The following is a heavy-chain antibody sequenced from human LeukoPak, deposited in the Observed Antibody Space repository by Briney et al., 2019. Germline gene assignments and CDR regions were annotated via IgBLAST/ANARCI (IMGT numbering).Heavy chain of an antibody. V-gene: IGHV1-46*01. Sequence: ASVKVSCKASGYTFTSYYMHWVRQAPGQGLEWMGIINPSGGSTSYAQKFQGRVTMTRDMSTSTVYMELSSLRSDDTAVYYCARDRRDYYDSSEPDALDIWGQGTMVTVSS. J-gene: IGHJ3*02. D-gene: IGHD3-22*01. CDR2: INPSGGST. CDR1: GYTFTSYY. CDR3: ARDRRDYYDSSEPDALDI.